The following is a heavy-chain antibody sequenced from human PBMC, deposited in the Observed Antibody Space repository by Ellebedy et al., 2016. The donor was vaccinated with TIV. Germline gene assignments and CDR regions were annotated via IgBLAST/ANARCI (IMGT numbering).Heavy chain of an antibody. J-gene: IGHJ5*02. CDR1: GGSISSTNYY. Sequence: MPSETLSLTCTVSGGSISSTNYYRGWIRQPPVKGLEWIGSINYSGSTYYNPSLKSRVTISVDTSKNQFSLNLSSVTAADTAVYYCARDPALPRGRFDTWGQGTLVTVSS. CDR2: INYSGST. V-gene: IGHV4-39*02. CDR3: ARDPALPRGRFDT.